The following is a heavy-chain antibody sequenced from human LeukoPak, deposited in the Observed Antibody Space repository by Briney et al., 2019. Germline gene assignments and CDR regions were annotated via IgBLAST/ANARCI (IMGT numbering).Heavy chain of an antibody. J-gene: IGHJ4*02. D-gene: IGHD3/OR15-3a*01. CDR1: GYSISSGYY. Sequence: SETLSLTCAVSGYSISSGYYWGRIRQPPGKGLEWIGSIYHSGSTYYNPSLKSRVTISVDTSKNQFSLKLSSVTAADTAVYYCASPSDTVSYDLPYFDYWGQGTLVTVSS. CDR3: ASPSDTVSYDLPYFDY. CDR2: IYHSGST. V-gene: IGHV4-38-2*01.